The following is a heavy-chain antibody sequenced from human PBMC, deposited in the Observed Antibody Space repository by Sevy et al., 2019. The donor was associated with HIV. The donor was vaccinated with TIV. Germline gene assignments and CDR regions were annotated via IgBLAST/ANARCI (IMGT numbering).Heavy chain of an antibody. D-gene: IGHD5-18*01. J-gene: IGHJ4*02. Sequence: GGSLRLSCAASGFPVSSNYMSWVRQAPGKGLEWVSVIYSEGSTYHADSVKGRFTISRDNSKNTLYLQMNSLRVEDTAVYYCARGKSGYGYGLDYWGQGTLVTVSS. CDR2: IYSEGST. CDR3: ARGKSGYGYGLDY. V-gene: IGHV3-66*01. CDR1: GFPVSSNY.